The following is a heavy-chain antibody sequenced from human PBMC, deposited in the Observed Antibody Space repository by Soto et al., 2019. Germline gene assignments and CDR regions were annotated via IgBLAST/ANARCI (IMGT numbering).Heavy chain of an antibody. CDR2: ILPVFGTP. CDR3: ASLGGGARYSYGMDL. CDR1: GGSFSTSA. J-gene: IGHJ6*02. D-gene: IGHD3-10*01. V-gene: IGHV1-69*06. Sequence: QEQLVQSGAEVKRPGSSVTVSCKASGGSFSTSAISWVRQAPGHGLEWMGGILPVFGTPDYARKFQGRVTITADKSTATVYMELSSLRSEDTAVYFCASLGGGARYSYGMDLWGQGTTVTVSS.